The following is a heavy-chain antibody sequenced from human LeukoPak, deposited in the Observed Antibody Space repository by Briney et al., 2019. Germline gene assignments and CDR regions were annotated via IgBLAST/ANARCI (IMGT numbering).Heavy chain of an antibody. CDR2: INDSGGTI. CDR3: AKPGKKRYSSTWDFDY. CDR1: GFTFSSYA. D-gene: IGHD6-13*01. V-gene: IGHV3-23*01. Sequence: GGSLRLSCAASGFTFSSYAMSWVRQAPGKGLEWVSIINDSGGTIYYADSVKGRFIISRDNSKNTLYLQMNSLRAEDTAVYYCAKPGKKRYSSTWDFDYWGQGTLVTVSS. J-gene: IGHJ4*02.